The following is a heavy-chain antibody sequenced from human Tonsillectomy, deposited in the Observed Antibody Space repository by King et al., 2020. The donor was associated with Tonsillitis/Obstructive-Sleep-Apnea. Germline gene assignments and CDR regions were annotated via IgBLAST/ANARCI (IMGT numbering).Heavy chain of an antibody. Sequence: VQLVESGGGLVQPGGSLRLSCAASGFTFRSYAMSWVRQAPGKGLEWVSSSSDRGDNAFYADSVKGRFTFSRDNSKNTLYLQMNSLRVEDTALYYCAGGPAGADYYYMDVWGKGTTVTVSS. V-gene: IGHV3-23*04. CDR3: AGGPAGADYYYMDV. CDR1: GFTFRSYA. CDR2: SSDRGDNA. J-gene: IGHJ6*03. D-gene: IGHD6-19*01.